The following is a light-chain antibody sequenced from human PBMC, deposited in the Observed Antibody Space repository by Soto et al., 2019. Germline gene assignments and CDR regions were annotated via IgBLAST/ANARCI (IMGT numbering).Light chain of an antibody. Sequence: IGLTQSPGTLSLSPGERATLSCRASQSVSSSYLAWYQQKPGQAPRLLIYGASSRATGIPDRFSGSGSGTDFTLTISSLEPEDFAVYYCQQRSSWPLTFGGGTKVDIK. J-gene: IGKJ4*01. CDR3: QQRSSWPLT. V-gene: IGKV3D-20*02. CDR1: QSVSSSY. CDR2: GAS.